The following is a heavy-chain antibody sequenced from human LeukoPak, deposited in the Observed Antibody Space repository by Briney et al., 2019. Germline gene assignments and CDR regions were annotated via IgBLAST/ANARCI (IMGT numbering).Heavy chain of an antibody. Sequence: ASVKVSCKASGYTFTSYYMHWVRQAPGQGLEWMGIINPSGGSTSYAQKFQGRVTMTRDTSTSTVYMELSSLRSEDTAVYYCARVNRSHWNLGPNWFDPWGQGTLVTVSS. V-gene: IGHV1-46*01. CDR3: ARVNRSHWNLGPNWFDP. CDR2: INPSGGST. D-gene: IGHD1-1*01. CDR1: GYTFTSYY. J-gene: IGHJ5*02.